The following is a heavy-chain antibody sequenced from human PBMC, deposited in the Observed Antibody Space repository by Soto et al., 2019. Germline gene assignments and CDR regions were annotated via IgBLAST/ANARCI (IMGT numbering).Heavy chain of an antibody. CDR3: ARDYGDYFDY. Sequence: SETLSLTCAVYGGSFSGYYWSWIRQPPGKGLEWIGEINHSGSTNYNPSLKSRVTISVDTSKNQFSLKLSSVTAADTAVYYCARDYGDYFDYWGQGTLVTVSS. CDR2: INHSGST. J-gene: IGHJ4*02. V-gene: IGHV4-34*01. D-gene: IGHD4-17*01. CDR1: GGSFSGYY.